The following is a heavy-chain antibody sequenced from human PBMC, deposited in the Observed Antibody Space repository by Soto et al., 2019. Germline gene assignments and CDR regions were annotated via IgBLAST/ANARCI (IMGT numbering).Heavy chain of an antibody. Sequence: SETLSLTCTVSGGSVSSGSYYWSWIRQPPGKGLEWIGSIYYRGDTYYNPSLKSRVTISVDTSKNQFSLKLSSVTAADTAVYYCARRDVGAYYTFDYWGQGTLVTVSS. J-gene: IGHJ4*02. D-gene: IGHD3-22*01. V-gene: IGHV4-39*01. CDR3: ARRDVGAYYTFDY. CDR2: IYYRGDT. CDR1: GGSVSSGSYY.